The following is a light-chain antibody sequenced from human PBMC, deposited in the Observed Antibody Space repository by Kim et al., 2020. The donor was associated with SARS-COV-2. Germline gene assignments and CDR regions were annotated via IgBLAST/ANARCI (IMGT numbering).Light chain of an antibody. V-gene: IGLV1-44*01. CDR2: NDN. J-gene: IGLJ3*02. CDR3: ATWDVSLNGWV. Sequence: ELTQPPSTSGIPGQRVTISCSGSSSNVGLHFVNWYQQLPGTAPKVFIYNDNQRPSGVPDRFSGSRSGTSASLAISGLQSEDEADYYCATWDVSLNGWVFGGGTQLTVL. CDR1: SSNVGLHF.